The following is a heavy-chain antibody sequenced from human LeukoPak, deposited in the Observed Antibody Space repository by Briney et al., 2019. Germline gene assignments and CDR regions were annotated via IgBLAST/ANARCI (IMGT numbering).Heavy chain of an antibody. J-gene: IGHJ4*02. Sequence: GGSLRLSCAASGFTFSSYSMNWVRQAPGKGLEWVSYISSSSSYIYYADSVKGRFTISRDNAKNSLYLQMNSLRAEDTAVYYCARDRASGWYDGGDYWGQGTLVTVSS. V-gene: IGHV3-21*05. CDR1: GFTFSSYS. CDR3: ARDRASGWYDGGDY. D-gene: IGHD6-19*01. CDR2: ISSSSSYI.